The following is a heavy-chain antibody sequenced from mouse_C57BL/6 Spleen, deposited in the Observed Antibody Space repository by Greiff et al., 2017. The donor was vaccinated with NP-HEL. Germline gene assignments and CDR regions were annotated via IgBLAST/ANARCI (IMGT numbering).Heavy chain of an antibody. CDR1: GFTFSSYA. D-gene: IGHD1-1*01. J-gene: IGHJ1*03. V-gene: IGHV5-4*03. CDR3: ARGGSSYRYYDV. Sequence: DVMLVESGGGLVKPGGSLKLSCAASGFTFSSYAMSWVRKTPEKRLEWVASISDGGSYTYYPDNVKGRFTISRDNAKNNLYLRMSHLKSEDTAMYYCARGGSSYRYYDVWGTGTTVTVTS. CDR2: ISDGGSYT.